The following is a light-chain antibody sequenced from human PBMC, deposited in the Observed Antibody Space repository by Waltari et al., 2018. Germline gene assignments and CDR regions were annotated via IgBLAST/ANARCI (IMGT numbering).Light chain of an antibody. CDR3: QQYGSSLPWT. CDR2: GAS. CDR1: QSVSRSY. J-gene: IGKJ1*01. V-gene: IGKV3-20*01. Sequence: EIVLTQSPGTLSLSPGERATLSCRASQSVSRSYLAWYQQKPGQAPRLLIYGASSRATGIPDRFSGSGSGPDFTLTISRLEPEDFAVYYCQQYGSSLPWTFGQGTKVEIK.